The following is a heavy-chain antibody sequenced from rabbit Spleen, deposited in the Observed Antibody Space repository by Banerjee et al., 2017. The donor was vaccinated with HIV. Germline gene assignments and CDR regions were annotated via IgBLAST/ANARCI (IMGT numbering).Heavy chain of an antibody. CDR2: IYTGSGST. CDR3: VRALNDFGYTGVTNAGL. CDR1: GFSFSSNYY. V-gene: IGHV1S40*01. J-gene: IGHJ3*01. D-gene: IGHD7-1*01. Sequence: QSLEESGGDLVKPGASLTLTCTASGFSFSSNYYMCWVRQAPGKGLEWIGCIYTGSGSTYYASWAKGRFTISKTSSTTVTLKMTSLTAADTATYFCVRALNDFGYTGVTNAGLWGQGTLVTVS.